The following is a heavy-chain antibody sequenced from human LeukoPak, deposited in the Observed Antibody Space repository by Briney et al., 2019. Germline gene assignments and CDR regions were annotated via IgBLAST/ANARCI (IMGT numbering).Heavy chain of an antibody. CDR2: INHSGST. Sequence: SETLSLTCAVYGGSFIGYYWSWIRQPPGKGLEWIGEINHSGSTNYNPSLKSRVTISVDTSKNQFSLKLSSVTAADTAVYYCRVAVAGIDYWGQGTLVTVSS. V-gene: IGHV4-34*01. D-gene: IGHD6-19*01. CDR1: GGSFIGYY. J-gene: IGHJ4*02. CDR3: RVAVAGIDY.